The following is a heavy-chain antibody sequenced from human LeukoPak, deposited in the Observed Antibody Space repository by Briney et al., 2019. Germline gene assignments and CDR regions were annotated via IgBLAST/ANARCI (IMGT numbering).Heavy chain of an antibody. J-gene: IGHJ6*04. CDR3: AELGITMIGGV. V-gene: IGHV3-23*01. D-gene: IGHD3-10*02. CDR1: GFTSGSYA. CDR2: ISGSGGST. Sequence: GGSLRLSCATSGFTSGSYALSWVRQAPGKGLEWVSCISGSGGSTFYADSVKGRFTISRDNAKNSLYLQMNSLRAEDTAVYYCAELGITMIGGVWGKGTTVTISS.